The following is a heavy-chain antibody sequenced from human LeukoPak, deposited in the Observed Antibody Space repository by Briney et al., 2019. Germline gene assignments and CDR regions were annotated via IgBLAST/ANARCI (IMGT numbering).Heavy chain of an antibody. CDR1: GYTLTSYY. Sequence: ASVKVSCKASGYTLTSYYMHWVRQAPGQGLEWMGIINPSGGSTSYAQKFQGRVTMTRDTSTSTVYMELSSLRSEDTAVYYCATDYYDSSGYYPFDYWGQGTLVTVSS. CDR2: INPSGGST. D-gene: IGHD3-22*01. V-gene: IGHV1-46*01. J-gene: IGHJ4*02. CDR3: ATDYYDSSGYYPFDY.